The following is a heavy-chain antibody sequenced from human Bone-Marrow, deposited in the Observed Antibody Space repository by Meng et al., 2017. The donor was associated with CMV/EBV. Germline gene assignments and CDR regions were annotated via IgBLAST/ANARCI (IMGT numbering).Heavy chain of an antibody. Sequence: QGQLGRPGPEVKNPGASVKVSCKASGYSFTGYYMHWVRQAPGQGLEWMGWINPNSGGTSYAQKFQGRVTMTRDTSISTAYMELSRLRSDDTAVYYCARGLQLGWFDPWGQGTLVTVSS. CDR3: ARGLQLGWFDP. CDR1: GYSFTGYY. D-gene: IGHD4-11*01. V-gene: IGHV1-2*02. J-gene: IGHJ5*02. CDR2: INPNSGGT.